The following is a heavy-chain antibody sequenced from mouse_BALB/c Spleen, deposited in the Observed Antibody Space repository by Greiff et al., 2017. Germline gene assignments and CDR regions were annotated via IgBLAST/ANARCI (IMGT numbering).Heavy chain of an antibody. V-gene: IGHV10-1*02. CDR3: VRHGSYYAMGY. CDR2: IRSKSNNYAT. CDR1: GFTFNTYA. J-gene: IGHJ4*01. Sequence: EVQLVESGGGLVQPKGSLKLSCAASGFTFNTYAMNWVRQAPGKGLEWVARIRSKSNNYATYYADSVKDRFTISRDDSQSMLYLQMNNLKTEDTAMYYCVRHGSYYAMGYWGQGTSVTVSS.